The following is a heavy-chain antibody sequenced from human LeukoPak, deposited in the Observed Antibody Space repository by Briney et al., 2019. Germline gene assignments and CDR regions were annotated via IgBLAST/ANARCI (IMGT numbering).Heavy chain of an antibody. CDR2: ISGSGVGT. Sequence: GGSLRLSCAASGFTFSSYGMSWVRQAPGKGLEWVSAISGSGVGTHYADSVKGRFTISRDNAKNSLYLQMNSLRAEDTAVYYCARDQKEYTYGFRSGYSDYYYMDVWGKGTTVTVSS. J-gene: IGHJ6*03. CDR3: ARDQKEYTYGFRSGYSDYYYMDV. V-gene: IGHV3-23*01. CDR1: GFTFSSYG. D-gene: IGHD5-18*01.